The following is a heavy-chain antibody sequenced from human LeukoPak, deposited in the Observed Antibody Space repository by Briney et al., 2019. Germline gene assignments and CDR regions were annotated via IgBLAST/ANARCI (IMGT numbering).Heavy chain of an antibody. V-gene: IGHV1-2*02. CDR1: GYTFTGYY. CDR2: INPNSGGT. Sequence: ASVKVSCKASGYTFTGYYMHWVRQAPGQGLEWMGWINPNSGGTNYAQKFQGGVTMTRDTSISTAYMELSRLRSDDTAVYYCARSEGFYYYDSSGHSFDYWGQGTLVTVSS. D-gene: IGHD3-22*01. J-gene: IGHJ4*02. CDR3: ARSEGFYYYDSSGHSFDY.